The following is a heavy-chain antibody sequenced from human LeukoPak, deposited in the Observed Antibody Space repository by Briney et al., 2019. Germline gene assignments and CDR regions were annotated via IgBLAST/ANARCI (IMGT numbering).Heavy chain of an antibody. CDR1: GFTFSSYA. D-gene: IGHD3-10*01. CDR3: ARDLFNPTGNWFDP. Sequence: AGGSLRLSCAASGFTFSSYAMHWVRQAPGKGLEWVAVISYDGSNKYYADSVKGRFTISRDNAKNSLYLQMNSLRAEDTAVYYCARDLFNPTGNWFDPWGQGTLVTVSS. V-gene: IGHV3-30*04. J-gene: IGHJ5*02. CDR2: ISYDGSNK.